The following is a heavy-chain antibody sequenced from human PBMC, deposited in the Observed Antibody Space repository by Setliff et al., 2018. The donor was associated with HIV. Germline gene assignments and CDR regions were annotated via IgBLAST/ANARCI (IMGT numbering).Heavy chain of an antibody. Sequence: ASVKVSCKASGYTFTSYYIHWVRQAPGQGLEWMGRINPSGGSTSYAQKFQGRVTMTRDTSTSTAYMELRSLRSDDTAVYFCARAGAAETSHFDYWGQGTLVTVSS. D-gene: IGHD2-15*01. CDR2: INPSGGST. J-gene: IGHJ4*02. CDR1: GYTFTSYY. V-gene: IGHV1-46*01. CDR3: ARAGAAETSHFDY.